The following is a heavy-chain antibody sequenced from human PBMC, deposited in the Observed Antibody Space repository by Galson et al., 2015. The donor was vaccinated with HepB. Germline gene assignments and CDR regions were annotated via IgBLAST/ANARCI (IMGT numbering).Heavy chain of an antibody. D-gene: IGHD3-22*01. Sequence: PALVKPTQTLTLTCTFSGFSLSTSGVGVGWIRQPPGKALEWLALIYWNDDKRYSPSLKSRLTITKDTSKNQVVLTMTNMDPVDTATYYCARITYHYDSSGYPEAFDIWGQGTMVTVSS. CDR1: GFSLSTSGVG. V-gene: IGHV2-5*01. CDR3: ARITYHYDSSGYPEAFDI. CDR2: IYWNDDK. J-gene: IGHJ3*02.